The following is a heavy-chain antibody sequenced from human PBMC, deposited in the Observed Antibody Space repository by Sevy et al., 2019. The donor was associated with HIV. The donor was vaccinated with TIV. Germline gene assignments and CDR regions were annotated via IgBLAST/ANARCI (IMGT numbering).Heavy chain of an antibody. V-gene: IGHV1-69*13. CDR1: GGTFSSYA. CDR2: IVPIFGTA. J-gene: IGHJ3*02. Sequence: ASVKVSCKASGGTFSSYAISWVRQAPGQGLEWMGGIVPIFGTANYAQKFQGRDTITADESTSTAYMELSSLRSEDTAVYYCTRGHASMTYTFAIWGQGTMVTGSS. CDR3: TRGHASMTYTFAI. D-gene: IGHD3-22*01.